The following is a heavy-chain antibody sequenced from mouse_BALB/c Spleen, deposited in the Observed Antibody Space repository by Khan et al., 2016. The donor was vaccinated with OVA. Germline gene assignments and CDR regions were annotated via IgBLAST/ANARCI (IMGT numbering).Heavy chain of an antibody. CDR3: ARVGYGGFAF. CDR1: GYTFSSYW. Sequence: QVQLQQSGGDLMKPGASVKISCKATGYTFSSYWIEWVKQRPGHGLEWIGQIFPGSVSLTYNEKFKGKATFTADQSSNTAYMQLSSLTSVDSAVYYWARVGYGGFAFGGQGTLVTVSA. V-gene: IGHV1-9*01. J-gene: IGHJ3*01. D-gene: IGHD2-2*01. CDR2: IFPGSVSL.